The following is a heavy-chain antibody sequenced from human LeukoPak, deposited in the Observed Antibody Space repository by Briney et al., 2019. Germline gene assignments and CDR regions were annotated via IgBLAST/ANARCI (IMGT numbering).Heavy chain of an antibody. CDR1: GGSISSGSYY. Sequence: SETLSLTCTVSGGSISSGSYYWSWIRQPAGTGLEWIGRIYTSGSTNYNPSLKSRVTISVDTSKNQFSLKLSSVTAADTAVYYCARTGFGELFDTYFDYWGQGTLVTVSS. CDR2: IYTSGST. J-gene: IGHJ4*02. CDR3: ARTGFGELFDTYFDY. V-gene: IGHV4-61*02. D-gene: IGHD3-10*01.